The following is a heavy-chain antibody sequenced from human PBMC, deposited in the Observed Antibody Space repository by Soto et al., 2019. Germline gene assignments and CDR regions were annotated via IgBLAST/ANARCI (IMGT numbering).Heavy chain of an antibody. V-gene: IGHV3-23*01. CDR2: ISGSGGST. Sequence: EVQLLESGGGLVQPGGSLRLSCAASGFTFSSYAMNWVRQDTGKGLEWVSVISGSGGSTYYADAVKGRFTISRDNSKNTLYLQMNSLRAEDTAVYYCAKRTVGWYFDLWGRGTLVTVSS. J-gene: IGHJ2*01. D-gene: IGHD4-17*01. CDR3: AKRTVGWYFDL. CDR1: GFTFSSYA.